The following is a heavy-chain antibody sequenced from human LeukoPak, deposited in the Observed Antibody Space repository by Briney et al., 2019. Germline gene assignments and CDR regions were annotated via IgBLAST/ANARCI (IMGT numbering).Heavy chain of an antibody. CDR2: ISSSSSYI. CDR1: GFTFSSYS. Sequence: GVSLRLSCAASGFTFSSYSMNWVRQAPGKGLEWVSSISSSSSYIYYADSVKGRFTISRDNAKNSLYLQMNSLRAEDTAVYYCARKLWFGEPCCYFDYWGQGTLVTVSS. CDR3: ARKLWFGEPCCYFDY. V-gene: IGHV3-21*01. J-gene: IGHJ4*02. D-gene: IGHD3-10*01.